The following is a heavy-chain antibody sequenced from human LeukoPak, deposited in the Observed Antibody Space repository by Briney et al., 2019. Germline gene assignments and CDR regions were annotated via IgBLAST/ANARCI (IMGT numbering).Heavy chain of an antibody. CDR2: IATAGDT. CDR1: GFTFNTYD. J-gene: IGHJ4*02. Sequence: GGSLRLSCVASGFTFNTYDMHWVRQVTGKGLEWVSGIATAGDTYYVGSVKGRFTISRDNSKNTLYLQMNSLRAEDTAVYYCAKGRPTALPEYYFDYWGQGTLVTVSS. D-gene: IGHD3-10*01. V-gene: IGHV3-13*01. CDR3: AKGRPTALPEYYFDY.